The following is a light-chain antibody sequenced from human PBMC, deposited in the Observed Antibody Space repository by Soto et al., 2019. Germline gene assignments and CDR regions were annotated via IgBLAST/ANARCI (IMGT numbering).Light chain of an antibody. CDR3: SSYAGSKVV. CDR2: EVS. J-gene: IGLJ2*01. CDR1: SRDVGGYNY. V-gene: IGLV2-8*01. Sequence: QSALTQPPSASGSPGLSVTISCTGTSRDVGGYNYVSWYQQHPGKAPKLMIYEVSKRPSGVPDRFSGSKSGNTASLTVSGLQADDEADYYCSSYAGSKVVFGGGTKLTVL.